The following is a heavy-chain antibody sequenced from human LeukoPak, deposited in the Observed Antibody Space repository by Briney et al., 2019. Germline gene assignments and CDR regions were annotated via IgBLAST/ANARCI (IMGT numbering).Heavy chain of an antibody. Sequence: ASVKVSCKASGGTFSSYAISWVRQAPGQGLEWMGGIIPIFGTANYAQKFQGRVTITADESTSTAYMELSSLRSEDTAVYYCAFKKAGIAVAGLDYWGQGTLVTVSS. CDR3: AFKKAGIAVAGLDY. D-gene: IGHD6-19*01. V-gene: IGHV1-69*13. J-gene: IGHJ4*02. CDR1: GGTFSSYA. CDR2: IIPIFGTA.